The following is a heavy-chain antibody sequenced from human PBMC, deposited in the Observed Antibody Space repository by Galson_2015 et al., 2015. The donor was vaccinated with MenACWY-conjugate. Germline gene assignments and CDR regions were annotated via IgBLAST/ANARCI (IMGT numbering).Heavy chain of an antibody. CDR2: ISGSGGST. J-gene: IGHJ4*02. D-gene: IGHD3-22*01. Sequence: SLRLSCAASGFTFSSYAMSWVRQAPGKGLGWVSAISGSGGSTYYADSVKGRFTISRDNSKNTLYLQMNSLRAEDTAVYYCAKEPVTYYYDSSGYFDYWGQGTLVTVSS. V-gene: IGHV3-23*01. CDR3: AKEPVTYYYDSSGYFDY. CDR1: GFTFSSYA.